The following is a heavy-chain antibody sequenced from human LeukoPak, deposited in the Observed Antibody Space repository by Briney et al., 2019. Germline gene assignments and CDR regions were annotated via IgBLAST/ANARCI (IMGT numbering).Heavy chain of an antibody. CDR1: GGTFSSYA. V-gene: IGHV1-69*04. J-gene: IGHJ4*02. CDR3: ARVSEGYCSGGSCYPSDY. CDR2: IIPILSIA. D-gene: IGHD2-15*01. Sequence: ASVKVSCKASGGTFSSYAISWVRQAPGQGLEWMGRIIPILSIANYAQKFQGRVTITADKSTSTAYMEPSSLRSEDTAVYYCARVSEGYCSGGSCYPSDYWGQGTLVTVSS.